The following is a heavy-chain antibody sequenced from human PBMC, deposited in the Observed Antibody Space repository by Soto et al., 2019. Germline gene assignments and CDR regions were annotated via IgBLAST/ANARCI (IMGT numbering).Heavy chain of an antibody. CDR2: VYFSGST. V-gene: IGHV4-61*08. J-gene: IGHJ5*02. Sequence: SETLSLTCSVSGDSFSIGDWYLSWIRPPPGKGLELIGHVYFSGSTNYIPSLTSRLTMSVDTAKNQFSLKLNSVTAAETAVYYCARIPVDTYMIYWSDPWGQGTQVTVSS. CDR1: GDSFSIGDWY. D-gene: IGHD3-16*01. CDR3: ARIPVDTYMIYWSDP.